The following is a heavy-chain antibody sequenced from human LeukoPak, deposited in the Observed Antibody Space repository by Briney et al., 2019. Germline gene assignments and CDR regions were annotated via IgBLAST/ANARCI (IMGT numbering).Heavy chain of an antibody. CDR3: ARINPDRDDYYFDY. J-gene: IGHJ4*02. V-gene: IGHV5-51*01. CDR2: IYPGDSDT. CDR1: GYSFTSYW. D-gene: IGHD1-14*01. Sequence: GESLKVSCKGSGYSFTSYWIGWVRQMPGKGLEWMGIIYPGDSDTGYSPSFQGQVTISADKSISTAYLQWSSLKASDTAMYYCARINPDRDDYYFDYWGQGTLVTVSS.